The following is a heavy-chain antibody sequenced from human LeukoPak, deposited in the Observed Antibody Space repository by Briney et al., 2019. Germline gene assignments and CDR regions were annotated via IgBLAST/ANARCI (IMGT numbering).Heavy chain of an antibody. D-gene: IGHD2-2*01. J-gene: IGHJ4*02. CDR1: GYAFTIYG. CDR3: ARTPEKIPAASYY. V-gene: IGHV1-18*01. Sequence: AAGNFCCKASGYAFTIYGISWVRHAPGQGMDWRGWSSAYNGSTNYAQKLQGRVTMTPDTSTSTAYMELRSLRSDDTAVYYCARTPEKIPAASYYWGQGTLVTVSS. CDR2: SSAYNGST.